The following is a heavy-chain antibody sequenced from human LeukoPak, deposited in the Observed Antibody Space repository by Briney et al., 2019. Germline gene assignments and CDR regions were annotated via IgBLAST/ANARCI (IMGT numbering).Heavy chain of an antibody. Sequence: SETLSLTCAVYGVSFSGYYWSWIRQPPGKGLEWLGEINHSGSTNYNPSLKSRVTISVDTSKNQFSLKLSSVTAADTAVYYCARHCSGGSCYYFDYWGQGTLVTVSS. CDR2: INHSGST. CDR1: GVSFSGYY. D-gene: IGHD2-15*01. CDR3: ARHCSGGSCYYFDY. V-gene: IGHV4-34*01. J-gene: IGHJ4*02.